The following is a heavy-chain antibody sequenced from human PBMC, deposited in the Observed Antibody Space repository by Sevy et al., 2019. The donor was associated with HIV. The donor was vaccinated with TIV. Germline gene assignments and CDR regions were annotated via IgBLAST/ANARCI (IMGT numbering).Heavy chain of an antibody. CDR1: GFAFYDYS. CDR3: AREGCTRPHDY. CDR2: LSFGCGKI. J-gene: IGHJ4*02. Sequence: GGSLRLSCAASGFAFYDYSMNWIRQAPGKGLEWVATLSFGCGKINYADSVKGRFTISSDNSKNSFYLQMDNLGVEDTALYYCAREGCTRPHDYWGQGTRVTVSS. D-gene: IGHD2-8*01. V-gene: IGHV3-21*04.